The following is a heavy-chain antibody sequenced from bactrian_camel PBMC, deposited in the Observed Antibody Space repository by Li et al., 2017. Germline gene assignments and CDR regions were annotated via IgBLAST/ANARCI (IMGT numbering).Heavy chain of an antibody. J-gene: IGHJ6*01. Sequence: HVQLVESGGGSVPAGGSLRLSCAASTYIYSRKCMGWFRQAPGKEREGVAGFDTDGTTTYAESVKGRFTISKDNAKNTVYLQMNSLKPEDTAMYYCAARFRGNGICTGASMLFRRAENAWGQGTQVTVS. V-gene: IGHV3S53*01. D-gene: IGHD4*01. CDR3: AARFRGNGICTGASMLFRRAENA. CDR2: FDTDGTT. CDR1: TYIYSRKC.